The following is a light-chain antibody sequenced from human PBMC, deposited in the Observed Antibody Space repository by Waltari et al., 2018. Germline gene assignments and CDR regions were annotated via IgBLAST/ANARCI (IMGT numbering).Light chain of an antibody. J-gene: IGKJ2*01. CDR2: GTS. V-gene: IGKV3-20*01. Sequence: EIVLTQSPGTLSLSPGERATLSCRASQSVSSSDLAWYQQKPGQAPRLLIYGTSSTATGIPDRFRGSGSATDFTLTLNRLEPEDFAVYFCHHYGISPGLFGQGTKLEI. CDR1: QSVSSSD. CDR3: HHYGISPGL.